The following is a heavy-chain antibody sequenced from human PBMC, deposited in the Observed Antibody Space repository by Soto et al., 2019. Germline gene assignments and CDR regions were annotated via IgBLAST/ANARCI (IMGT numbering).Heavy chain of an antibody. D-gene: IGHD3-10*01. Sequence: EVQLVESGGGLIQPGGSLRLSCAVSGFTVSNNYMSWVRQAPGKGLEGVSVIYSGGYTAYGDSVKGRFTISRDNSKNKLYLKMKRLRAADRAVFYWALRPGGGGYWGQGTLVTVSS. CDR1: GFTVSNNY. V-gene: IGHV3-53*01. CDR3: ALRPGGGGY. J-gene: IGHJ4*02. CDR2: IYSGGYT.